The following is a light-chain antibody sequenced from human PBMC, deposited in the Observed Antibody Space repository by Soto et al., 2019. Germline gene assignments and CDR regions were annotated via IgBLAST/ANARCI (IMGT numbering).Light chain of an antibody. J-gene: IGLJ3*02. CDR3: SSYAGSNSLGV. V-gene: IGLV2-8*01. Sequence: QSALTQPPSASGSPGQSVTISCTGTINDVGGYNYVSWYQQLPGKAPKLMIYEVTKRPSGVPDRFSGSKSGNTASLTVSGLQDEDEADCSCSSYAGSNSLGVFGGGTQLTVL. CDR2: EVT. CDR1: INDVGGYNY.